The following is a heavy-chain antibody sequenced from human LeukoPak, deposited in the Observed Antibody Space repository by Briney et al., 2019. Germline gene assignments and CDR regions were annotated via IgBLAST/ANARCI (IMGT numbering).Heavy chain of an antibody. CDR2: ISGSGGST. CDR1: GFTFSSYA. Sequence: RRGSLRVSCAASGFTFSSYAMSWVRQAPGKGLEWVSAISGSGGSTYYADSVKGRFTISRDNSKNTLYRQMNSLRAKDMAEYDCAKDRDYYDSSGFDYWGQGTLVTVSS. J-gene: IGHJ4*02. CDR3: AKDRDYYDSSGFDY. V-gene: IGHV3-23*01. D-gene: IGHD3-22*01.